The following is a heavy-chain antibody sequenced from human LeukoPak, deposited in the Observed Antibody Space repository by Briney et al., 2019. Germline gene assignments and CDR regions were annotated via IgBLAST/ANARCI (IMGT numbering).Heavy chain of an antibody. D-gene: IGHD5-12*01. CDR1: GGSFSGYY. CDR2: INHSGST. Sequence: PSETLSLTCAVYGGSFSGYYWSWIRQPPGKGLEGIGEINHSGSTNYIPSLKSRVTISVDTSKSQFSLKLSSVTAADTAVYYCARGPRLRLAKNFDYWGQGTLVTVSS. CDR3: ARGPRLRLAKNFDY. V-gene: IGHV4-34*01. J-gene: IGHJ4*02.